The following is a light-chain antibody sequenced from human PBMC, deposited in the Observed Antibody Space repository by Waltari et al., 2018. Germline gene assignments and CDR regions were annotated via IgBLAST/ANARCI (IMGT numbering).Light chain of an antibody. J-gene: IGKJ4*01. Sequence: DIQMTQSHSSLSASVGDRVTITCQASQDISNYLNWNQQKPGKAPKLLIYDASNLETGVPSRFSGSGSGTDFTFTISSLQPEDIATYYCQQYDNLPLTFGGGTKVEIK. CDR2: DAS. CDR1: QDISNY. CDR3: QQYDNLPLT. V-gene: IGKV1-33*01.